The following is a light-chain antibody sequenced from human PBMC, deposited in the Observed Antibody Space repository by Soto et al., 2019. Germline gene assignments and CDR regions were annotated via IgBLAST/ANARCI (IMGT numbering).Light chain of an antibody. J-gene: IGLJ1*01. V-gene: IGLV2-14*03. CDR3: SSYTISSTLHV. Sequence: QSALTQPASVSGSPGQSITISCTGTNNDVGGYNYVSWYQHHPGKAPTLMIYDVSNRPSGVSNRFSGSKSGNTASLTISGLQTEDEADYYCSSYTISSTLHVFGPGTKLTVL. CDR1: NNDVGGYNY. CDR2: DVS.